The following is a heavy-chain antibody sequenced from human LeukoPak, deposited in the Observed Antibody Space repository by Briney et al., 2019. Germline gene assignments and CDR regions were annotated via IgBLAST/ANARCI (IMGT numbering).Heavy chain of an antibody. CDR1: GYRFSSYD. CDR3: ASRLVTGFDY. V-gene: IGHV1-8*03. CDR2: MNPNSGKT. Sequence: ASVKVSCKASGYRFSSYDINWVRQATGQGLEWMAYMNPNSGKTVFAQNFRGRLTITRSTSMSTAYMELSSLTSQDTAVYYCASRLVTGFDYWGQGTLVTVSS. D-gene: IGHD3-9*01. J-gene: IGHJ4*02.